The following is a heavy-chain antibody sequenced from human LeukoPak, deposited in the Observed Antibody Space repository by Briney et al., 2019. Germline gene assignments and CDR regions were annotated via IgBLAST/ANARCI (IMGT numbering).Heavy chain of an antibody. J-gene: IGHJ4*02. V-gene: IGHV1-2*02. CDR3: ARVGLGYCSSTSCYGITIFDY. Sequence: ASVKVSCKASGYTFTGYYMHWVRQAPGQGLEWMGWINPNSGGTNYAQKFQGRVTMTRDTSISTAYMELSRLRSDDTAVYYCARVGLGYCSSTSCYGITIFDYWGQGNLVTFSS. CDR2: INPNSGGT. CDR1: GYTFTGYY. D-gene: IGHD2-2*01.